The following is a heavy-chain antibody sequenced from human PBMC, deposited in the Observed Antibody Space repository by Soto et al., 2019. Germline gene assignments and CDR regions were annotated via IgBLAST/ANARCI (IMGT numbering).Heavy chain of an antibody. V-gene: IGHV4-59*12. Sequence: SETLSLTCTVSGGSISSYYWSWIRQPPGKGLEWIGYIYYSGSTNYNPSLKSRVTISVDTSKNQFSLKLSSVTAADTAVYYCARDAPGVAPYWGQGTLVTVSS. J-gene: IGHJ4*02. CDR2: IYYSGST. CDR3: ARDAPGVAPY. CDR1: GGSISSYY. D-gene: IGHD2-15*01.